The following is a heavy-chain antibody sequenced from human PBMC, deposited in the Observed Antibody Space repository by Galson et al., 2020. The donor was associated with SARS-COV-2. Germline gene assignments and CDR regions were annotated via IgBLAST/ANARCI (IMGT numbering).Heavy chain of an antibody. CDR2: IYPGASET. V-gene: IGHV5-51*01. J-gene: IGHJ4*02. CDR1: GNRFNSDW. D-gene: IGHD1-26*01. CDR3: AGVRSGNYIYDY. Sequence: KIGASLMIPCTASGNRFNSDWIGWVRQMPGKGLEWMGIIYPGASETRHSLFFQGQVTMSADKSINTAYLQWSSLKASDTPMYYCAGVRSGNYIYDYGGQGTLVTGSS.